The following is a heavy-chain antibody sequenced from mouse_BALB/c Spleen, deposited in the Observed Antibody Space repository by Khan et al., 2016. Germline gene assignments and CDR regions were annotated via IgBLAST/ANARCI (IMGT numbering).Heavy chain of an antibody. D-gene: IGHD2-1*01. CDR3: ARSEGFGNYD. J-gene: IGHJ3*01. V-gene: IGHV1-4*01. CDR1: GYTFNSYT. Sequence: QVQLQQSGAELARPGASVKMSCKASGYTFNSYTMQWVKQRPGKGLEWIGYITPSSDYTNYNQKFRDKATLTADKSSSTAYMQLSSLTSEDSACYYGARSEGFGNYDWRQGTLVTVSA. CDR2: ITPSSDYT.